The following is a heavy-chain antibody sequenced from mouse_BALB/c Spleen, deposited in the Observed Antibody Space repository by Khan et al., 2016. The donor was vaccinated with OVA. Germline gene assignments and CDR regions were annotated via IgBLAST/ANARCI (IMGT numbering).Heavy chain of an antibody. CDR2: INYSGST. Sequence: VQLKQSGPGLVKPSQSLSLTCTVTGYSITSDYAWNWIRQFPGNKLEWMGYINYSGSTNYNPALKSRISITRDTSKNQFFLQLNSVTTADTATYYCARDGSRYNYAMDYWGQGNSVTVSS. CDR3: ARDGSRYNYAMDY. J-gene: IGHJ4*01. V-gene: IGHV3-2*02. D-gene: IGHD2-3*01. CDR1: GYSITSDYA.